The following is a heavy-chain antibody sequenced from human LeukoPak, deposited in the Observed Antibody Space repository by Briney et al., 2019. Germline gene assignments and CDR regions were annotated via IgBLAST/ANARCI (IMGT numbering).Heavy chain of an antibody. V-gene: IGHV4-59*11. CDR2: IYYSGST. Sequence: SETLSLTCTVSGGSISSHYWSWIRQPPGKGLEWIGYIYYSGSTNYNPSLKSRVTISVDTSKNQFSLKLSSVTAADTAVYYCARGVYSSSWSWFDPWGQGTLVTVSS. D-gene: IGHD6-13*01. J-gene: IGHJ5*02. CDR3: ARGVYSSSWSWFDP. CDR1: GGSISSHY.